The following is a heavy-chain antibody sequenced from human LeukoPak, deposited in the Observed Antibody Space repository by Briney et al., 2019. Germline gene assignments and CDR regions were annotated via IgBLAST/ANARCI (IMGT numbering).Heavy chain of an antibody. D-gene: IGHD5-24*01. V-gene: IGHV3-9*01. CDR2: ISWNSGSI. CDR1: GFTFDDYA. Sequence: GGSLRLSCAASGFTFDDYAMHWVRQAPGKGLEWVSGISWNSGSIGYADSVKGRFTISRDNAKNSLYLQMNSLRAEDTALYYCAKGLVEMATILEYWGQGTLVTVSS. CDR3: AKGLVEMATILEY. J-gene: IGHJ4*02.